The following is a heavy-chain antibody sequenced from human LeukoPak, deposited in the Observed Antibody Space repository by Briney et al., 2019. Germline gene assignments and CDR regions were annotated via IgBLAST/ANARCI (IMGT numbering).Heavy chain of an antibody. CDR3: ARGGSSSWYPTAIDY. Sequence: ALVKVSCKASGYTFTGYYMHWVRQAPGQGLEWMGRINPNSGGTNYAQKFQGRVTMTRDTSISTAYMELSRLRSDDTAVYYCARGGSSSWYPTAIDYWGQGTLVTVSS. V-gene: IGHV1-2*06. J-gene: IGHJ4*02. CDR2: INPNSGGT. D-gene: IGHD6-13*01. CDR1: GYTFTGYY.